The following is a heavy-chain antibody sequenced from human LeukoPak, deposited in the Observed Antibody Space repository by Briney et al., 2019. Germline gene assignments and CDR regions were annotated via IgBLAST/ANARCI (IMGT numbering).Heavy chain of an antibody. V-gene: IGHV4-61*01. CDR1: GGSVSSGSYY. CDR3: AKRNNPRSSSFIWFDP. Sequence: SETLSLTCTVSGGSVSSGSYYWSWIRQPPGKGLEWIGYIYYSGSTNYNPSLKSRVTISVDTSKNQFSLKLSSVTAADTAVYYCAKRNNPRSSSFIWFDPWGQGTLVTVSS. J-gene: IGHJ5*02. CDR2: IYYSGST. D-gene: IGHD6-6*01.